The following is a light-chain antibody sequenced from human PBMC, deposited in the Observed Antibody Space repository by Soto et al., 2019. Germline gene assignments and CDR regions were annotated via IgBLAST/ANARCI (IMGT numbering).Light chain of an antibody. J-gene: IGKJ1*01. Sequence: EIVLTQSPGTLSLSPGERATLSCRASQSVSSTYFAWYQQKPGQSPRLLIYGASSRATGIPDRFSGSGSGTDFTLTISSLQSEDFAVYHCQHYDEWPWTFGQGTKVDI. CDR2: GAS. CDR3: QHYDEWPWT. CDR1: QSVSSTY. V-gene: IGKV3-20*01.